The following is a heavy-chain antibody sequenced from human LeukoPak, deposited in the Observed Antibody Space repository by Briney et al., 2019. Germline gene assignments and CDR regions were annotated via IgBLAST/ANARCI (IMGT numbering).Heavy chain of an antibody. D-gene: IGHD5/OR15-5a*01. Sequence: GGSLRLSCAASGFTFSSYAMGWVRQAPGKGLEWVAVISYDGSNKYYADSVKGRFTISRDNSKNTLYLQMNSLRAEDTAVYYCARDSVSDYWGQGTLVTVSS. J-gene: IGHJ4*02. CDR1: GFTFSSYA. CDR3: ARDSVSDY. V-gene: IGHV3-30-3*01. CDR2: ISYDGSNK.